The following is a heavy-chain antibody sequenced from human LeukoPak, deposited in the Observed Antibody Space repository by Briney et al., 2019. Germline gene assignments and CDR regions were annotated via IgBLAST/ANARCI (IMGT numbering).Heavy chain of an antibody. CDR2: IYSSGIT. D-gene: IGHD3-22*01. CDR1: RFTVTSNL. V-gene: IGHV3-66*02. Sequence: GGSLRLSCAASRFTVTSNLMSWIRQAPGTGLEWLSVIYSSGITYYADSVKGRFTISRDDSKNTLYFQMNSLRVEDTAVYYCATRRDTSGYLDYWGQGTLVTVSS. J-gene: IGHJ4*02. CDR3: ATRRDTSGYLDY.